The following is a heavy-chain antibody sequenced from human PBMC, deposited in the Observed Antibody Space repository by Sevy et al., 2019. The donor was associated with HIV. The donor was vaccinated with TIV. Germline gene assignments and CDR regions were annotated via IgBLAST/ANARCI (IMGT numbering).Heavy chain of an antibody. CDR3: AREGSSSWYGPLV. D-gene: IGHD6-13*01. CDR1: GFTFSSYA. CDR2: ISYDGSNK. J-gene: IGHJ4*02. Sequence: GGSLRLSCAASGFTFSSYAMHWVRQAPGKGLGWVAVISYDGSNKYYADSVKGRFTISRDNSKNTLYLQMNSLRAEDTAVYYCAREGSSSWYGPLVWGQGTLVTVSS. V-gene: IGHV3-30-3*01.